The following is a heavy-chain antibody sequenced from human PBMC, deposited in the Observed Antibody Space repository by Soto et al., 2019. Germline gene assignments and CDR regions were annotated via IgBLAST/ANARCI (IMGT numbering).Heavy chain of an antibody. D-gene: IGHD3-16*01. Sequence: GGSLRLSCAASGFTVSSYGMHWARQAPGKGLEWVAFIWHDGGNKFYAESVKGRFTISRDNSKNTLYLQMTSLSAEDTAMYYCARDGDVNTGFGKDYWGQGTLVTVSS. V-gene: IGHV3-33*01. CDR1: GFTVSSYG. J-gene: IGHJ4*02. CDR3: ARDGDVNTGFGKDY. CDR2: IWHDGGNK.